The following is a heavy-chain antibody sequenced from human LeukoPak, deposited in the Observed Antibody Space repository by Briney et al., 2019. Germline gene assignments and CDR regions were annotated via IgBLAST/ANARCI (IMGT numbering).Heavy chain of an antibody. CDR3: ARNKGRYGSGRVHFDP. CDR1: GGSLTGYF. Sequence: SETLSLTCSVSGGSLTGYFWSWIRQPPGKALEWVGYVFYSGDTRYNPSLETRVATSVDPSKKQFSLRLSSVTAADTAVYYCARNKGRYGSGRVHFDPWGQGTLVTVSS. J-gene: IGHJ5*02. CDR2: VFYSGDT. V-gene: IGHV4-59*08. D-gene: IGHD3-10*01.